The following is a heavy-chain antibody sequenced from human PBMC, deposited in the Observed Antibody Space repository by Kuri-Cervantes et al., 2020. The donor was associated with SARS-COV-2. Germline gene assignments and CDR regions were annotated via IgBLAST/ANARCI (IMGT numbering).Heavy chain of an antibody. CDR2: INYSGST. Sequence: GSLRLSCTVSGGSISSYYWSWIRQPPGKGLEWIGEINYSGSTNYNPSLKSRVTMSVDTSKNQFSLKLSSVTAADTAVYYCARAAYDILTGYAGYFDYWGQGALVTVSS. CDR3: ARAAYDILTGYAGYFDY. D-gene: IGHD3-9*01. V-gene: IGHV4-34*01. J-gene: IGHJ4*02. CDR1: GGSISSYY.